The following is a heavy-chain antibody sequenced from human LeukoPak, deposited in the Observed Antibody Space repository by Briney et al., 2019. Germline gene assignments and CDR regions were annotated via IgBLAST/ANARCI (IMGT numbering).Heavy chain of an antibody. V-gene: IGHV4-30-2*01. CDR1: GVSVGTGGYS. CDR3: VSAYCGGDCYHSLLTD. CDR2: IYHSGSS. Sequence: PSETLSLTCAVSGVSVGTGGYSWNWVRQPPGKGLEWIGHIYHSGSSFYNPSLKSRLTIPMDRSKNQFSLKLSSVTAADTAVYYCVSAYCGGDCYHSLLTDWGQGALVTVSS. D-gene: IGHD2-21*02. J-gene: IGHJ4*02.